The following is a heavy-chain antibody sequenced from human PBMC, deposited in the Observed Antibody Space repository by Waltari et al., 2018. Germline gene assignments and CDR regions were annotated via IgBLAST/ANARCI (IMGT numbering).Heavy chain of an antibody. CDR2: IDNSRRDGRSP. CDR1: GFIFSNSW. J-gene: IGHJ4*02. D-gene: IGHD7-27*01. CDR3: ARDTTGDGIDY. V-gene: IGHV3-74*01. Sequence: EVHLVESGGGSVQPGGSLRLSCTASGFIFSNSWMHWLRQVPGKGLLWVSHIDNSRRDGRSPDYADSVKGGSTISTDDAKNAVYLQMNSLGVEDTAVYYCARDTTGDGIDYWGQGTLVTVSS.